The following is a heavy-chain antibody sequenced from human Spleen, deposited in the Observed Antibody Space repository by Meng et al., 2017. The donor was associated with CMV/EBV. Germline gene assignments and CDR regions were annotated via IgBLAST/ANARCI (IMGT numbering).Heavy chain of an antibody. CDR3: ANHKAFDM. V-gene: IGHV3-30-3*01. J-gene: IGHJ3*02. CDR2: MSYDGGTK. Sequence: GESLKISCAASGFTFSTYALHWVRQAPGKGLEWVAVMSYDGGTKYYADSVKGRFTISRDNSKNTLYLHMNSLRAEDTAVYYCANHKAFDMWGQGTMVTVSS. CDR1: GFTFSTYA.